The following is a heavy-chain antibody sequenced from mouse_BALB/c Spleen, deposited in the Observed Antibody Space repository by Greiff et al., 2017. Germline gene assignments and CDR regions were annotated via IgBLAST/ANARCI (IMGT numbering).Heavy chain of an antibody. CDR2: INPSTGYT. J-gene: IGHJ3*01. D-gene: IGHD2-14*01. CDR1: GYTFTSYW. Sequence: VKLVESGAELAKPGASVKMSCKASGYTFTSYWMHWVKQRPGQGLEWIGYINPSTGYTEYNQKFKDKATLTADKSSSTAYMQLSSLTSEDSAVYYCARRGINADWFAYWGEGTLGTVSA. V-gene: IGHV1-7*01. CDR3: ARRGINADWFAY.